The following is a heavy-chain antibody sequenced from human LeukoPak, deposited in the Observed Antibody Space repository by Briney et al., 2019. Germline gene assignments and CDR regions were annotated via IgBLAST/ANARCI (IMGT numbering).Heavy chain of an antibody. CDR3: TRGNEYTWWQ. J-gene: IGHJ4*02. V-gene: IGHV4-4*02. D-gene: IGHD2-15*01. CDR1: GFTFSSHW. Sequence: GSLRLSCAASGFTFSSHWMHWVRQPPGKGLGWIGETWHSGSSTNYNPSLKSRVTISVDKPKSQFSLKLTSVTAADTAIYYCTRGNEYTWWQWSQGTLVTVSS. CDR2: TWHSGSST.